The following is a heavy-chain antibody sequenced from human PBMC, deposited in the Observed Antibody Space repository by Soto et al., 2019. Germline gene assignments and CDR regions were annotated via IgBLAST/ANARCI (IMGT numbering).Heavy chain of an antibody. V-gene: IGHV3-30*03. Sequence: QVQLVESGGGVVQPGRSLRLSCAASGFTFSSYGMHWVRQAPGKGLEWVAVISYDGSNKYYADSVKGRFTISRDNSKNRLYLQMNSLRAEDTAVYYCAAADRTYYYYGMDVWGEGTTVTVSS. CDR2: ISYDGSNK. CDR1: GFTFSSYG. D-gene: IGHD2-15*01. CDR3: AAADRTYYYYGMDV. J-gene: IGHJ6*04.